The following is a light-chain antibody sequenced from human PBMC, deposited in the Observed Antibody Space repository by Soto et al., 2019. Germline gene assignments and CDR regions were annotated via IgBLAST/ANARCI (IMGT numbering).Light chain of an antibody. CDR1: SSDVGGYNY. J-gene: IGLJ2*01. Sequence: QSVLTQPASVSGSPGQSITISCTGTSSDVGGYNYVYWYQQHPGKAPKLMSYDVSNRPSGVSNRFSGSKSGNTASLTISGLQAEDEADYYCSSYTSSSPLVFGGGTKLTVL. CDR3: SSYTSSSPLV. CDR2: DVS. V-gene: IGLV2-14*01.